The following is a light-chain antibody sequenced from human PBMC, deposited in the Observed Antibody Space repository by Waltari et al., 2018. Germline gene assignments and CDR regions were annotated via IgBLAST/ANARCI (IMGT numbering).Light chain of an antibody. J-gene: IGKJ1*01. V-gene: IGKV4-1*01. CDR2: WAS. Sequence: DIVMTQSPDSLAVSLGERATINCESSQSVLYSSNNKNYLAWYQQKPGQPPKLLIYWASTRDAGVPDRFSGSGSGTDFTLSISSLRAEDVAVYYCQQYYSTPWTFGQGTKVEIK. CDR3: QQYYSTPWT. CDR1: QSVLYSSNNKNY.